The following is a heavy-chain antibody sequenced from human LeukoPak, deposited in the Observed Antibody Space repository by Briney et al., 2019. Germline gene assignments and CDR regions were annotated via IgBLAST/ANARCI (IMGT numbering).Heavy chain of an antibody. CDR2: INHSGST. V-gene: IGHV4-34*01. Sequence: SETLSLTCAVYGGSFSGYYWSWIRQPPGKGLEWIGEINHSGSTNYNPSLKSRVTISVDTSKNQFSLKLSSVTAADTAVYHCANPGGDYDRSGHEYVDPWGQGALVTVSS. D-gene: IGHD3-22*01. CDR1: GGSFSGYY. CDR3: ANPGGDYDRSGHEYVDP. J-gene: IGHJ5*02.